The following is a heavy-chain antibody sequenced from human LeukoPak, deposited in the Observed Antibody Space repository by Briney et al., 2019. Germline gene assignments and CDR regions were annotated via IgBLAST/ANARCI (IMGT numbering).Heavy chain of an antibody. V-gene: IGHV3-11*04. D-gene: IGHD3-16*01. Sequence: GGSLRLSCAASGFTFSDYYMSWIRQAPGKGLEWVSYISSSGSTIYYADSVKGRFTISRDNAKKALYLQMNSLRAEDTAVYYCARVKDPGGYYYYYYMDIWGKGNTVTVSS. J-gene: IGHJ6*03. CDR1: GFTFSDYY. CDR2: ISSSGSTI. CDR3: ARVKDPGGYYYYYYMDI.